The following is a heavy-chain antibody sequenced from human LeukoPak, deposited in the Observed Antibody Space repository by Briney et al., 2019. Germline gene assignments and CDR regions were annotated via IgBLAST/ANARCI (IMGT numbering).Heavy chain of an antibody. CDR1: GFTFDDYA. CDR2: ISWNSGST. CDR3: AKDMYGGSYLGWFDP. V-gene: IGHV3-9*01. D-gene: IGHD1-26*01. Sequence: PGGSLRLSCAASGFTFDDYAMHWVRQAPGKGLEWVSGISWNSGSTGYADSVKGRFTISRDNAKNSLYLQMNSLRAEDTALYYCAKDMYGGSYLGWFDPWGQGTLVTVSS. J-gene: IGHJ5*02.